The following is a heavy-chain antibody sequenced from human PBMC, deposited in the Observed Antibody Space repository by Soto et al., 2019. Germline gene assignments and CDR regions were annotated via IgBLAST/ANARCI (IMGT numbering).Heavy chain of an antibody. CDR2: IHHRGNT. V-gene: IGHV4-34*01. CDR1: GGSFSDFH. J-gene: IGHJ6*04. Sequence: QVQLQQWGAGLLKPSETLSLTCAVYGGSFSDFHWSWIRQPPGKGLEWIGEIHHRGNTNYNPSLRSRVTMSVDTSQNQSSLKMTSVTAADTAVYYCARTHYAMDVWDKGTTVTVSS. CDR3: ARTHYAMDV.